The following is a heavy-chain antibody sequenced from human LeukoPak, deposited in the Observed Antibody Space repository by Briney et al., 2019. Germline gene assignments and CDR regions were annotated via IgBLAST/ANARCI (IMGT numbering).Heavy chain of an antibody. V-gene: IGHV3-30*03. CDR2: ISYDGSNK. CDR1: GFTFSSYG. CDR3: ARDLIFGGYALDY. J-gene: IGHJ4*02. D-gene: IGHD5-12*01. Sequence: GGSLRLSCAASGFTFSSYGMHWVRQAPGKGLEWVAVISYDGSNKYYADSVKGRFTISRDNSKNTLYLQMNSLRAEDTAVYYCARDLIFGGYALDYWGQGTLVTVSS.